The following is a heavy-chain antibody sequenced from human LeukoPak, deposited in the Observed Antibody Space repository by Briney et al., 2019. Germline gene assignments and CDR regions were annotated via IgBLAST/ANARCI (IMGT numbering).Heavy chain of an antibody. D-gene: IGHD3-22*01. Sequence: SETLSLTCTVSGGSISSYYWSWIRQPPGKGLEWIGYIYYSGSTNYNPSLKSRVTISVDTSKNQFSLKLSSVTAADTAVYYCARGKWLLDFDYWGQGTLVTVSS. CDR1: GGSISSYY. V-gene: IGHV4-59*01. CDR2: IYYSGST. CDR3: ARGKWLLDFDY. J-gene: IGHJ4*02.